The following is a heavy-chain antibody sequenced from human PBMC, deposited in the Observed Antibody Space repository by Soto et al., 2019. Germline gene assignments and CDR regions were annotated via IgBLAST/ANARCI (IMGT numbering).Heavy chain of an antibody. CDR2: ISSSSSYI. CDR1: GFTFSSYS. CDR3: ARGSAAASPYYYYGMDV. D-gene: IGHD6-13*01. V-gene: IGHV3-21*01. Sequence: PGGSLRLSCAASGFTFSSYSMNCVRQAPRKGLEWVSSISSSSSYIYYADSVKGRFTISRDNAKNSLYLQMNSLRAEDTAVYYCARGSAAASPYYYYGMDVWGQGTTVTVSS. J-gene: IGHJ6*02.